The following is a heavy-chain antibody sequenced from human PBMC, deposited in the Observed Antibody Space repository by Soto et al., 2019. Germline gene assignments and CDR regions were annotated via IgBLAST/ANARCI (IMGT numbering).Heavy chain of an antibody. CDR3: ARSYGDGQDRLTSYYFDY. Sequence: PSETLSLTCTVSGGSISSYYWSWIRQPPGKGLEWIGYIYYSGSTNYNPSLKSRVTISVDTSKNQFSLKLSSVTAADTAVYYGARSYGDGQDRLTSYYFDYWGQGTLVTVSS. CDR2: IYYSGST. D-gene: IGHD4-17*01. CDR1: GGSISSYY. V-gene: IGHV4-59*01. J-gene: IGHJ4*02.